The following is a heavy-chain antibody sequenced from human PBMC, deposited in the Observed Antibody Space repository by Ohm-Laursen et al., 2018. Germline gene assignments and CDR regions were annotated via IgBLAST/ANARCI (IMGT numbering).Heavy chain of an antibody. J-gene: IGHJ5*02. Sequence: SETLSLTCTVSGGSISGYFWSWIRQPPGKGLEWIGYIYYPGTTNYNPSLQSRVTISVDTSKTQFSLKLSSVTAADTALYYCARGLWWFDPWGQGTLVTVSS. CDR3: ARGLWWFDP. CDR1: GGSISGYF. CDR2: IYYPGTT. V-gene: IGHV4-59*08.